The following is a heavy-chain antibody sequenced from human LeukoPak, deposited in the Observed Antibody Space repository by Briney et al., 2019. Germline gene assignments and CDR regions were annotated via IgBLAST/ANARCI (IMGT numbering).Heavy chain of an antibody. CDR1: GGTFSSYA. Sequence: ASVKVSCKASGGTFSSYAISWVRQAPGQGLEWMGRIIPIFGTANYAQKFQGRVTITTDESTSTAYMELSSLRSEDTAVYYCARAHGGYSGYSFDYWGQGTLVTVST. CDR3: ARAHGGYSGYSFDY. CDR2: IIPIFGTA. V-gene: IGHV1-69*05. J-gene: IGHJ4*02. D-gene: IGHD5-12*01.